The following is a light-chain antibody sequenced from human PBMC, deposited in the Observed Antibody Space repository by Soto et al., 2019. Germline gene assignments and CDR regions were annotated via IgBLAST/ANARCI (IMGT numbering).Light chain of an antibody. V-gene: IGKV3-11*01. CDR3: QQRSNWPPVT. Sequence: EMVLTQAPGSLSLAPGERAALSCRASQSVYNNYLAWYQQKPGQAPRLLIYDASNRATGIPARFSGSGSGTDFTLTISSLEPEDFGVYYCQQRSNWPPVTFGGGTKVDIK. J-gene: IGKJ4*01. CDR2: DAS. CDR1: QSVYNNY.